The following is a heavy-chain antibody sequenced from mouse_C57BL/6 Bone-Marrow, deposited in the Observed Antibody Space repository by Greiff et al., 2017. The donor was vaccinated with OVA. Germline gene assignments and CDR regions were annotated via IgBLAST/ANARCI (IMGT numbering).Heavy chain of an antibody. D-gene: IGHD3-1*01. CDR2: INPYNGGT. Sequence: EVKLVESGPVLVKPGASVKMSCKASGYTFTDYYMNWVKQSHGKSLEWIGVINPYNGGTSYNQKFKGKATLTVDKSSSTAYMELNSLTSEDSAVYYCARAGPMDYWGQGTSVTVSS. CDR3: ARAGPMDY. J-gene: IGHJ4*01. CDR1: GYTFTDYY. V-gene: IGHV1-19*01.